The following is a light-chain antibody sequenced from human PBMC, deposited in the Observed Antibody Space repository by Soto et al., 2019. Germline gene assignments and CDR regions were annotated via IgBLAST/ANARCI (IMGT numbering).Light chain of an antibody. CDR2: DAS. CDR1: QDISNY. V-gene: IGKV1-33*01. CDR3: QQYDNLST. Sequence: DIRMTQSPSSLSASVGDRVTITCQASQDISNYLNWYQQKPGKAPKLLIYDASNLETGVPSRFVGSGSGTDFTFTIISLQPEDIATYYCQQYDNLSTFGQGTNLEIK. J-gene: IGKJ2*01.